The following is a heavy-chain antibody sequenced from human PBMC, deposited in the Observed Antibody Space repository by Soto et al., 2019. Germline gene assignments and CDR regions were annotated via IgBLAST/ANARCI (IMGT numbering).Heavy chain of an antibody. V-gene: IGHV3-74*01. CDR2: INRDGSTI. CDR1: GFTFSSYW. Sequence: EVQLVESGGGLVQPGGSLRLSCATSGFTFSSYWMHWVRQAPGKGLVWVSRINRDGSTISYADPVRGRFTISRDNAKNTLYLQMNSLRAEDTAVYYCARDIVAADDYWGQGTLVTVSS. D-gene: IGHD5-12*01. CDR3: ARDIVAADDY. J-gene: IGHJ4*02.